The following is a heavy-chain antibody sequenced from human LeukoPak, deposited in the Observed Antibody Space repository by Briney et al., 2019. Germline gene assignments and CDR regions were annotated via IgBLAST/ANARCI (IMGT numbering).Heavy chain of an antibody. CDR3: ARGPPNWGYDY. J-gene: IGHJ4*02. V-gene: IGHV1-8*01. CDR2: MNPNSGNT. CDR1: GYTFTSYD. D-gene: IGHD7-27*01. Sequence: EASVNVSCKASGYTFTSYDINWVRQATGQGLEWMGWMNPNSGNTGYAQKFQGRVTMTRNTSISTAYMELSSLRSDDTAVYYCARGPPNWGYDYWGPGTLVTVSS.